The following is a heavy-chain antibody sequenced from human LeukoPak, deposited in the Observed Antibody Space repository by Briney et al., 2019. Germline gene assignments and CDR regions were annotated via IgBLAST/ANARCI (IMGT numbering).Heavy chain of an antibody. J-gene: IGHJ3*02. Sequence: GGSLRLSCAASGFTFDDYAMHWVRQAPGKGLEWVSGISWNSGSIGYADSVKGRFTISRDSAKNSLYLQMNSLRAEDTALYYCAKDYYDSSGYQFDIWGQGTMVTVSS. V-gene: IGHV3-9*01. CDR1: GFTFDDYA. D-gene: IGHD3-22*01. CDR3: AKDYYDSSGYQFDI. CDR2: ISWNSGSI.